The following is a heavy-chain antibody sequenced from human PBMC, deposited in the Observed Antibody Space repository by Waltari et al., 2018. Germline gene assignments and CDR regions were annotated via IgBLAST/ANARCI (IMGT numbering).Heavy chain of an antibody. V-gene: IGHV3-74*01. CDR1: GFTFSSHW. Sequence: EVQLEESGGGLVQPGGSLRLSCAASGFTFSSHWIHWVRQAPGKGLVWVSRIKVEGRSTIYAEAGKGRVTISRDNAKNTLYLQMNSLRAEDTAVYYCSRDLQHGDFGRGRDYWGQGTLVTVS. CDR2: IKVEGRST. D-gene: IGHD4-17*01. CDR3: SRDLQHGDFGRGRDY. J-gene: IGHJ4*02.